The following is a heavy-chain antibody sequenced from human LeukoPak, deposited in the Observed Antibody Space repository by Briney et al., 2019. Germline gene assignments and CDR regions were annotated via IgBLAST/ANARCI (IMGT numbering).Heavy chain of an antibody. V-gene: IGHV4-61*02. Sequence: PSETLSLTCTVSGVSISSSSTNYWSWIRQSAGKGLEWIGRISTTGSSNYNPSLKSRITMSVDTSKNQVSLKLRSVTAADTAVYYCARGASRRSGSYLKGFDYWGQGTLVTVSS. CDR2: ISTTGSS. CDR3: ARGASRRSGSYLKGFDY. D-gene: IGHD3-10*01. CDR1: GVSISSSSTNY. J-gene: IGHJ4*02.